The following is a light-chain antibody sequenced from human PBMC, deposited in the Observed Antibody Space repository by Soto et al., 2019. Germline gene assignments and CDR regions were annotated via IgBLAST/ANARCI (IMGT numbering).Light chain of an antibody. CDR3: QQLFIYPPT. J-gene: IGKJ3*01. Sequence: IQLTQSPSSLSASVGDRVTITCRASQGIINYLAWYQQKPVKAPKLLIYGASTLQSGGPSRFGGSGSGTDCTLTFSSLQAEDFATYYCQQLFIYPPTFGPGTKVDIK. V-gene: IGKV1-9*01. CDR2: GAS. CDR1: QGIINY.